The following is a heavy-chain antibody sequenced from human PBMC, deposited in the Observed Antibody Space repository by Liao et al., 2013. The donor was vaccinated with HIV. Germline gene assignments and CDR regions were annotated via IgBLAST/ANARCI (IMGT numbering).Heavy chain of an antibody. Sequence: QVQLQESGSGLVKPSETLSLTCNVSGGSISDYYWSWIRQPPGKGLEWIGYIYYTGGTDYNPSLKSRVILSVDTSKNQFSLRLSSVTAADTAVYYCAGSGNYYSPYFYYMDVWGKGTTVTVSS. V-gene: IGHV4-59*01. D-gene: IGHD1-26*01. CDR3: AGSGNYYSPYFYYMDV. CDR1: GGSISDYY. CDR2: IYYTGGT. J-gene: IGHJ6*03.